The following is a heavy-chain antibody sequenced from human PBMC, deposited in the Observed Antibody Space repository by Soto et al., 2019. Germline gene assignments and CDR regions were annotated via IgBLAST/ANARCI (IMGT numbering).Heavy chain of an antibody. CDR2: IIPIFGTA. J-gene: IGHJ4*02. Sequence: QVQLVQSGAEVKKPGSSVKVSCKASGGTFSSYAISWVRQAPGQGLEWMGGIIPIFGTANYAQKFQGRVTITADESTSTAYMELSSPRSEDTAVYYCAREAYCGGDCSWYFDYWGQGTLVTVSS. CDR1: GGTFSSYA. CDR3: AREAYCGGDCSWYFDY. V-gene: IGHV1-69*01. D-gene: IGHD2-21*02.